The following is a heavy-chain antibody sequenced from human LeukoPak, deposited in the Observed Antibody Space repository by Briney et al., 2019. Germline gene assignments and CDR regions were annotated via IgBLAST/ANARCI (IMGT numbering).Heavy chain of an antibody. V-gene: IGHV6-1*01. CDR3: TREDRDTFDI. J-gene: IGHJ3*02. CDR1: GDSVSNNIAA. Sequence: SQTLSLTCAISGDSVSNNIAAWTWIRQSPSRGLEWLGRTYYRSKWYNDYAVSVRGRITFNPDTSKNQFSLQLNSVTPEDTAVYYCTREDRDTFDIWGQGTVVTVSS. CDR2: TYYRSKWYN.